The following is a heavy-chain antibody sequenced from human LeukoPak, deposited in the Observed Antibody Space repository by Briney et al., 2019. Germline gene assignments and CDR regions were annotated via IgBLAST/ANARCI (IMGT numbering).Heavy chain of an antibody. CDR3: ATNSDDYGDYYDY. CDR1: GFTFSSYA. Sequence: GGSLRLSCAASGFTFSSYAMSWVRQAPGKGLEWVSAISGSGGSTYYADSVKGRFTISRDNSKNTLYLQMNSLRAEDTAVYYCATNSDDYGDYYDYWGQGTLVTVSS. J-gene: IGHJ4*02. D-gene: IGHD4-17*01. CDR2: ISGSGGST. V-gene: IGHV3-23*01.